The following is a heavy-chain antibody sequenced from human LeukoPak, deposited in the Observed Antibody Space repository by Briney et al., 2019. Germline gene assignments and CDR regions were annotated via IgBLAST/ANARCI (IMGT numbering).Heavy chain of an antibody. CDR2: IYYSGST. J-gene: IGHJ4*02. CDR3: AREEGNSNYPTYFDY. CDR1: GGSISSYY. V-gene: IGHV4-59*12. D-gene: IGHD4-11*01. Sequence: PSETLSLTCTVSGGSISSYYWSWIRQPPGKGLEWIGYIYYSGSTNYNPSLKSRVTISVDTSKNQFSLKLSSVTAADTAVYYCAREEGNSNYPTYFDYWGQGTLVTVSS.